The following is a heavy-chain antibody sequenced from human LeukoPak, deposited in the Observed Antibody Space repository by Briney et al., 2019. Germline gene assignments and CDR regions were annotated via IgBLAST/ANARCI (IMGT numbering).Heavy chain of an antibody. D-gene: IGHD3/OR15-3a*01. V-gene: IGHV4-39*01. CDR1: GVSISSSNSY. Sequence: SETLSLTCTVSGVSISSSNSYWGWIRQPPGKGLEWIGSIYYSENTYYNASLKSQVSISIDTSKNQFSLKLTSVTAADTAVYYCARQTGSGLFILPGGQGTLVTVSS. CDR3: ARQTGSGLFILP. CDR2: IYYSENT. J-gene: IGHJ4*02.